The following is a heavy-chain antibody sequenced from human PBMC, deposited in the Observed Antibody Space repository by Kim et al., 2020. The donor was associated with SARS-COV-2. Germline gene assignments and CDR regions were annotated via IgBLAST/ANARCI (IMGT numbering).Heavy chain of an antibody. Sequence: GGSLRLSCATSGFTFSNYHMNWVRQAPGKGLEWISFINRNTDTRYYADSVAGRFTISRDNADNSLFLQMKSHRNKDTAIYYSVSTTDA. D-gene: IGHD2-2*01. CDR1: GFTFSNYH. CDR2: INRNTDTR. CDR3: VSTTDA. V-gene: IGHV3-48*02. J-gene: IGHJ3*01.